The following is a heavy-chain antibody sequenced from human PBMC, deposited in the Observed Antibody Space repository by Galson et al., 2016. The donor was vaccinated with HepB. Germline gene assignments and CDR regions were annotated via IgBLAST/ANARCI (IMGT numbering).Heavy chain of an antibody. J-gene: IGHJ3*02. Sequence: SETLSLTCTVSGDSITTSYWSWIRQPPGTGLEWIAFSHYSGATSYSPSLHSRVTISVDTSKSQLSLRLRSVTAADTAVYYCARNAPKLGITDAFDIWGQGAMVTVSS. CDR1: GDSITTSY. CDR2: SHYSGAT. CDR3: ARNAPKLGITDAFDI. D-gene: IGHD6-13*01. V-gene: IGHV4-59*01.